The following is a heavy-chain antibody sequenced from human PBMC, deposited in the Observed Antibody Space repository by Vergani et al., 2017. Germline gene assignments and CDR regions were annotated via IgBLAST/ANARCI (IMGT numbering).Heavy chain of an antibody. CDR2: ISYDGSNK. V-gene: IGHV3-30*19. D-gene: IGHD2-2*01. CDR1: GFTFSSYG. CDR3: ATDIVVVPAAIGAFDI. J-gene: IGHJ3*02. Sequence: QVQLVESGGGVVQPGGSLRLSCAASGFTFSSYGMHWVRQAPGKGLEWVAVISYDGSNKYYADSVKGRFTISRDNSKNTLYLQMNSLRAEDTAVYYCATDIVVVPAAIGAFDIWGQGTMVTVSS.